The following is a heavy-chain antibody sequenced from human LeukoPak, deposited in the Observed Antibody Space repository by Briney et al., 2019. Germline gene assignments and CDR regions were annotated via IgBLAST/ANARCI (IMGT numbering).Heavy chain of an antibody. CDR3: ARSGRDGYNKGFDY. D-gene: IGHD5-24*01. J-gene: IGHJ4*02. V-gene: IGHV3-30*03. CDR2: ISYDGSNK. CDR1: GFTFSSYA. Sequence: GGSLRLSCAASGFTFSSYAMHWVRQAPGKGLEWVAVISYDGSNKYYADFVKGRFTISRDNSKNTLYLQMNSLRAEDTAVYYCARSGRDGYNKGFDYWGQGTLVTVSS.